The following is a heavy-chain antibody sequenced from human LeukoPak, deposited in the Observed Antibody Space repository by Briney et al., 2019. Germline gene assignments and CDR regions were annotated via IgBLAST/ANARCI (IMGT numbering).Heavy chain of an antibody. CDR2: IYYSGSA. CDR3: ARATQGAFDI. V-gene: IGHV4-59*01. J-gene: IGHJ3*02. Sequence: SETLSLTCTVSGGSINYYYRSWIRQPPGKGLEWIGYIYYSGSANYNPSLKSRVSISVDTSRNHFSLKLSSVTAADTAVYYCARATQGAFDIWGQGTMVTVSS. CDR1: GGSINYYY.